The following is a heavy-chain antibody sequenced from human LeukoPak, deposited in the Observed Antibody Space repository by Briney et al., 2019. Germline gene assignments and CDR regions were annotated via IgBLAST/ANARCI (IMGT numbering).Heavy chain of an antibody. CDR1: GFTFSAYS. Sequence: KAGGSLRLSCAASGFTFSAYSMNWVRQAPRKGLEWISYISSSTTTYYADSVKGRFTISRDNAKNSLYLQMNSLRAEDTAVYYCARPQLYGDFDHWGQGTLVTVSS. CDR3: ARPQLYGDFDH. V-gene: IGHV3-48*01. CDR2: ISSSTTT. J-gene: IGHJ5*02. D-gene: IGHD4-17*01.